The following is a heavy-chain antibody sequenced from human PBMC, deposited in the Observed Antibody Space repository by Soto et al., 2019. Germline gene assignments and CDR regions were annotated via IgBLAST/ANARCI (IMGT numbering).Heavy chain of an antibody. CDR2: INWNSGTL. Sequence: EVQLVESGGGLVQPGGSLRLSCTASGLNFAKYAMNWVRQAPGRGLEWVSGINWNSGTLDYADSVKGRFSISRDNARKSLVLQMHRPSADATALYFCVKGWDYGYYEGGLGEAYDVWGRGTMVTVSS. V-gene: IGHV3-9*01. J-gene: IGHJ3*01. CDR1: GLNFAKYA. CDR3: VKGWDYGYYEGGLGEAYDV. D-gene: IGHD4-17*01.